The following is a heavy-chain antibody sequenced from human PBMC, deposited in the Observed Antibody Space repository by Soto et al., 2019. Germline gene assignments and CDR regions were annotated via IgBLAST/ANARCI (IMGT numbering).Heavy chain of an antibody. CDR1: GYMFTTYG. Sequence: SVKVSCKPSGYMFTTYGISWVRQAPGQGLEWMGGIIPIFGTANYAQKFQGRVTITADESTSTAYMELSSLRSEDTAVYYCARGRYYDSSGYDWFDPWGQGTLVTVSS. CDR2: IIPIFGTA. V-gene: IGHV1-69*13. J-gene: IGHJ5*02. D-gene: IGHD3-22*01. CDR3: ARGRYYDSSGYDWFDP.